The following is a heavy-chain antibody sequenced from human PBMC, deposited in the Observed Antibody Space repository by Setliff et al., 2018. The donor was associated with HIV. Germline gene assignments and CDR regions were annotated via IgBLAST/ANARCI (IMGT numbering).Heavy chain of an antibody. J-gene: IGHJ4*02. V-gene: IGHV1-18*01. CDR3: ARDVGYCTATSCQTGFDY. CDR1: GYTFTSYG. Sequence: ASVKVSCKASGYTFTSYGITWVRQAPGQGLEWMGWINVHNDNSNYAQRFRDRVTMTTDIPTSTAYMELRGLRSDDTAVYYCARDVGYCTATSCQTGFDYWGQGTLVTVSS. D-gene: IGHD2-8*02. CDR2: INVHNDNS.